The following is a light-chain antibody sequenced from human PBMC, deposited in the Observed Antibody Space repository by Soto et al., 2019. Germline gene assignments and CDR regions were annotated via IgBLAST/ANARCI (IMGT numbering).Light chain of an antibody. CDR3: MQALQTPPWT. CDR1: QSLLHSNGYNY. J-gene: IGKJ1*01. V-gene: IGKV2-28*01. CDR2: LGS. Sequence: DIVMTQSPLSLPVTPGEPASISCRSSQSLLHSNGYNYLDWYLRKPGQSPQLLIYLGSNRASGVPDRFSGSGSGTDFTLKISRVEAEDVGVYYCMQALQTPPWTFGQGTKV.